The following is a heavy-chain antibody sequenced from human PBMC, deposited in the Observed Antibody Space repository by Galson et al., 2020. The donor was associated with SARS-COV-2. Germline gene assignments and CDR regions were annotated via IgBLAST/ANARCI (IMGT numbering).Heavy chain of an antibody. Sequence: SETLSLTCTVSGGSISSYSWSWIRQPPGKGLEWIGYIYYSGSTNYNPSLKSRVTISVDTSKNQFSLKLSSVTAADTAVYYCARQLGYVWGSYRSYYFDYWGQGTLVTVSS. CDR2: IYYSGST. J-gene: IGHJ4*02. D-gene: IGHD3-16*02. CDR3: ARQLGYVWGSYRSYYFDY. CDR1: GGSISSYS. V-gene: IGHV4-59*08.